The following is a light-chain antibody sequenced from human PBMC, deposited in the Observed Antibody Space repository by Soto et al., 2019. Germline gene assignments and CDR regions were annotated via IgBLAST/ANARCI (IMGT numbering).Light chain of an antibody. V-gene: IGLV2-14*01. Sequence: QSVLTQPASVSGSAGQSMTFSCTGTSSDVGAYNYVSWYQQHPGKAPNLMIYEVSNRPSGVSNRFSGSKSGNTASLTISGLQAEDDADYYCSSYASSTTPSVFGTGTKLTVL. CDR3: SSYASSTTPSV. J-gene: IGLJ1*01. CDR1: SSDVGAYNY. CDR2: EVS.